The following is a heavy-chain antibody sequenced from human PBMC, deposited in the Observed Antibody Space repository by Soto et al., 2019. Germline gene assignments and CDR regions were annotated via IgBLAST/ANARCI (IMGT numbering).Heavy chain of an antibody. Sequence: QVQLQESGPGLVKPSETLSLTCTVSGGSISGYYWSWIRKPPGKGLEWIGYIYYNGGTKYNPSLKNRVTMSVDTTKNQLSLKLTSVTAADTAVYYCARVRERLHYFDWFYHFDYWGQGAQVTVSS. D-gene: IGHD3-9*01. V-gene: IGHV4-59*01. CDR3: ARVRERLHYFDWFYHFDY. J-gene: IGHJ4*02. CDR1: GGSISGYY. CDR2: IYYNGGT.